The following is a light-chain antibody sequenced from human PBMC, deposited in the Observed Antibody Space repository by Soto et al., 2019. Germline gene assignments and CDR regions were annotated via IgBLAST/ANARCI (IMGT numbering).Light chain of an antibody. Sequence: EIVLTQSPGTLSLSPGERATLSCRASQTVGGDYLAWYQQKPGQAPRLLIYGAFNRAAGTPDRFSGSGSGTDFTLTITGLEPEDFAVYYCQQYHKSPRTFGQGTKVDIK. CDR1: QTVGGDY. CDR3: QQYHKSPRT. J-gene: IGKJ1*01. V-gene: IGKV3-20*01. CDR2: GAF.